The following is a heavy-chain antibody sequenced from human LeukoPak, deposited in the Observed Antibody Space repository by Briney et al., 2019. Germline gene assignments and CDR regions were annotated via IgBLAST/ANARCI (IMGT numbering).Heavy chain of an antibody. V-gene: IGHV3-48*03. CDR1: GFTFSSYE. J-gene: IGHJ4*02. CDR3: ARSSPGNYGDYQFDY. Sequence: GGSLRLSCAASGFTFSSYEMNWVSTIYYADSVKGRFTISRDNAKNSLYLQMNSLRAEDTAVYYCARSSPGNYGDYQFDYWGQGTLVTVSS. D-gene: IGHD4-17*01. CDR2: TI.